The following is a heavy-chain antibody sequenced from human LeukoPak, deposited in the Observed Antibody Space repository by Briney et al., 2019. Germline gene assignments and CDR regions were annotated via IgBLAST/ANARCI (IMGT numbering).Heavy chain of an antibody. Sequence: GESLKISCKASGYRFTDHWIGWVRQMPGKGLEWMGIIYPSDSDTRYSPSFQGQVTISADKSISTAYLQWSSLKASDTAMYYCARQRCNGGIAASNDAFDIWGQGTMVTVSS. D-gene: IGHD6-13*01. CDR3: ARQRCNGGIAASNDAFDI. CDR2: IYPSDSDT. CDR1: GYRFTDHW. J-gene: IGHJ3*02. V-gene: IGHV5-51*01.